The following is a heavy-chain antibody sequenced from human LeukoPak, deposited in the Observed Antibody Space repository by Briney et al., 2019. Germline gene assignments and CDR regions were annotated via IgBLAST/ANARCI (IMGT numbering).Heavy chain of an antibody. CDR1: GFTFSTYW. V-gene: IGHV3-30-3*01. Sequence: PGGSPRLSCIASGFTFSTYWMSRVRQGPGKGLEWGAVISYDGSNKYYADSVKGRFTISRDNSKNTLYLQMSSLSAEDTAVYYCARTTTPHYYGSGSYALGYWGQGTLVTVPS. D-gene: IGHD3-10*01. CDR2: ISYDGSNK. CDR3: ARTTTPHYYGSGSYALGY. J-gene: IGHJ4*02.